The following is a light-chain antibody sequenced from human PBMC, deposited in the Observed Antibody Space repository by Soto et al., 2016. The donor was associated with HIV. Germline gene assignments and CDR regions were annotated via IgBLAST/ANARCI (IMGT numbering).Light chain of an antibody. J-gene: IGKJ4*01. V-gene: IGKV1-33*01. CDR3: LQHKSYPLT. CDR1: QDISNY. CDR2: DAS. Sequence: DIQMTQSPSSLSASVGDRVTITCQASQDISNYLNWYQQKPGKAPKLLIYDASNLETGVPSRFSGRGSGTYFTFTISSLQPEDIATYYCLQHKSYPLTFGGGTKVEIK.